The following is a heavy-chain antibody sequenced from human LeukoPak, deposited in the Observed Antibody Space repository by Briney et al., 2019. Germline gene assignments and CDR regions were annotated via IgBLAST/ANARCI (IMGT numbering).Heavy chain of an antibody. Sequence: SVSVSCTASGGTFSSYAISWVRQAPGQGLEWMGRIIPILGIANYAQKFQGRVTITADKSTSTAYMELSSLRSEDTAVYYCARPVNYYGSGSYRGDYLDYWGQGTLVTVSS. CDR1: GGTFSSYA. D-gene: IGHD3-10*01. CDR3: ARPVNYYGSGSYRGDYLDY. J-gene: IGHJ4*02. CDR2: IIPILGIA. V-gene: IGHV1-69*04.